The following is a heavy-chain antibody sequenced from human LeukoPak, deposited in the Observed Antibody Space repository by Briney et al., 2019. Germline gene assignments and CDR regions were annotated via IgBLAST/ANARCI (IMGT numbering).Heavy chain of an antibody. Sequence: PWGSLRLSCAASGGSFSSGGMTWGWKPPAPGQDLVGNGKEDGGEKYYVDSVKGRFTISRDNAKNSLFLQMNSLSAEDTAVYYCARTFPPWGFGELPSAEDYWGQGTLDTVSS. D-gene: IGHD3-10*01. CDR3: ARTFPPWGFGELPSAEDY. V-gene: IGHV3-7*01. J-gene: IGHJ4*02. CDR2: GKEDGGEK. CDR1: GGSFSSGG.